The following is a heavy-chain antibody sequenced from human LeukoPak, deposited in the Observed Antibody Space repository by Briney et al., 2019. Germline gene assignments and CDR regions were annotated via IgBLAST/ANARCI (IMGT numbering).Heavy chain of an antibody. CDR3: ARAYGSGSYVGLVGV. Sequence: SETLSLTCAVYGGSFSGYYWSWIRQPPGKGLEWIGEINHSGSTNYNPSLKSRVTISVDTSKNQFSLKLSSVTAADTAVYYCARAYGSGSYVGLVGVWGKGTTVTISS. D-gene: IGHD3-10*01. CDR2: INHSGST. J-gene: IGHJ6*04. V-gene: IGHV4-34*01. CDR1: GGSFSGYY.